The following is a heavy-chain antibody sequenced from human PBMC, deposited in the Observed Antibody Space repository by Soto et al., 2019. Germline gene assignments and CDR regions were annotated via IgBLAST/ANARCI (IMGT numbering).Heavy chain of an antibody. CDR3: AKEGGLSGSYYISSSYYFAY. D-gene: IGHD1-26*01. CDR1: GFTFSSYG. J-gene: IGHJ4*02. CDR2: ISYDGSNK. V-gene: IGHV3-30*18. Sequence: QVQLVESGGGVVQPGRSLRLSCVASGFTFSSYGMHWVRQAPGKGLEWVAIISYDGSNKYYADSVKGRFTISRDNSKNTLYLQMNRLRAEDTSVYYCAKEGGLSGSYYISSSYYFAYWGQGPLVTVSS.